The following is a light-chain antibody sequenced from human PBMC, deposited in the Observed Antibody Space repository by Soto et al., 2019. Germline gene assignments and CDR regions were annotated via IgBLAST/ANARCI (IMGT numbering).Light chain of an antibody. Sequence: IVLTQSPGTLSLSPGERATVSCRASQTVSSNYLAWYQQRPGQAPRLLIYDASSRATGIPDRFSGSGSGTDFTLTISRLEPEDFAVYYCQQRSNWPPTWTFGQGTKVDIK. V-gene: IGKV3D-20*02. CDR1: QTVSSNY. CDR2: DAS. CDR3: QQRSNWPPTWT. J-gene: IGKJ1*01.